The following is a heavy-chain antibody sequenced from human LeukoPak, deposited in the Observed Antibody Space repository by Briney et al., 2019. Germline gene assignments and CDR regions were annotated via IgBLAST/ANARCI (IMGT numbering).Heavy chain of an antibody. CDR3: ASLSRDYDSSGYFLVY. J-gene: IGHJ4*02. CDR2: IYYSGST. V-gene: IGHV4-59*12. D-gene: IGHD3-22*01. Sequence: PSETLSLTCTVSGGSINIYYWSWIRQPPGKGLEWIGYIYYSGSTHYNPSLKSRVTMSLDTSKSQFSLKLSSVTAADTAVYYCASLSRDYDSSGYFLVYWGQGTLVTVSS. CDR1: GGSINIYY.